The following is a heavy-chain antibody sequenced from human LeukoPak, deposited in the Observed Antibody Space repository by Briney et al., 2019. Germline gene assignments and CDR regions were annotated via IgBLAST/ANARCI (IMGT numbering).Heavy chain of an antibody. D-gene: IGHD3-16*02. J-gene: IGHJ4*02. CDR2: ISGSDGTS. V-gene: IGHV3-23*01. CDR3: AKSLGVGGYTRYKGFDQ. Sequence: GGSLGLSCAASGFTFNSFAMNWVRQAPGKGLEWVSSISGSDGTSHYADFVKGRFTIFRDNSKNTLYLQMNSLRAEDTAAYYCAKSLGVGGYTRYKGFDQWGQGTLVVVSS. CDR1: GFTFNSFA.